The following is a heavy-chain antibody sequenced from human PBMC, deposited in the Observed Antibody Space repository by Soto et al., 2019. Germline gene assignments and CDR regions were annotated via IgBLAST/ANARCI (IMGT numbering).Heavy chain of an antibody. J-gene: IGHJ4*02. CDR3: ARWGCSGSNCNLNQRSFDL. CDR1: GFIFNEYG. Sequence: QVQLVESGGGVVQPGRSLRLSCAASGFIFNEYGMHWVRQAPGKGLEWVAVIWYDGSNKYYADSVRGRFTFSRDNSRNTMSLQINSLRVEDTAMYYCARWGCSGSNCNLNQRSFDLWGQGTLVTVSS. CDR2: IWYDGSNK. V-gene: IGHV3-33*01. D-gene: IGHD2-15*01.